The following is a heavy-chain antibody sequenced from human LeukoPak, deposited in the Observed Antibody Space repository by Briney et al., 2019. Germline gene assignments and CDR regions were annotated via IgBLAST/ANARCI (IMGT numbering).Heavy chain of an antibody. V-gene: IGHV3-23*01. CDR2: VSGSGGST. D-gene: IGHD3-22*01. CDR3: AKGGDSRGYHTTFDY. CDR1: GFTFSSYA. Sequence: GGSLRLSCAASGFTFSSYAMSWVRQAPGKGLEWVSTVSGSGGSTYYADSVKGRFTISRDNSKNTLYLQMNSLRAEDTAVYYCAKGGDSRGYHTTFDYWGQGTLVTVSS. J-gene: IGHJ4*02.